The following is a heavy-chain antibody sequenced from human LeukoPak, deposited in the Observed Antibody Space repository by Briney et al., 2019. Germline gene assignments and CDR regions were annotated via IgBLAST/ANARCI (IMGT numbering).Heavy chain of an antibody. Sequence: SVKVSCKASGGTFSSYSFTWVRQAPGQGLEWMGRINPMFNTANYAQDFQGRVTITADKSTSTAYMELITLRSEDTAVYYCAREAKTPNWNSEPYLDYWGQGTLITVSS. D-gene: IGHD1-20*01. CDR3: AREAKTPNWNSEPYLDY. J-gene: IGHJ4*02. V-gene: IGHV1-69*08. CDR1: GGTFSSYS. CDR2: INPMFNTA.